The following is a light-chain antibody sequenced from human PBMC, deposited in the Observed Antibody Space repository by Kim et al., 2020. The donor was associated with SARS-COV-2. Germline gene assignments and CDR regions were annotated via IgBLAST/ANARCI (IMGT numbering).Light chain of an antibody. J-gene: IGKJ1*01. CDR2: AAS. CDR3: QQYNSFPRT. CDR1: QGISSY. V-gene: IGKV1D-8*01. Sequence: ASTGDRVTISCRVRQGISSYLAWYQQKPGKAPELLIYAASTLQSGVPSRFRGSGSGTEFTLTISCLQSEDFATYYCQQYNSFPRTFGQGTKVEIK.